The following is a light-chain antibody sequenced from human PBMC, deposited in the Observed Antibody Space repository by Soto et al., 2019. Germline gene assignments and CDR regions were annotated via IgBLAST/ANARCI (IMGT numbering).Light chain of an antibody. Sequence: EIVLTQSPATLSLSPGDRATLSCRASRSVGSSLAWYQHKPGQAPRLLIYGTSNRATGIPDRFSGSESGADFTLTISSLEPADSAVFYCQQRSYWPWTFGQGTKVDI. CDR2: GTS. CDR3: QQRSYWPWT. J-gene: IGKJ1*01. CDR1: RSVGSS. V-gene: IGKV3-11*01.